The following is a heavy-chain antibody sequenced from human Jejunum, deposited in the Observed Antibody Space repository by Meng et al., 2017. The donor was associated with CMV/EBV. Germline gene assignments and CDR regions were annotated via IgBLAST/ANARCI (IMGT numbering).Heavy chain of an antibody. CDR1: GYTFNTSH. V-gene: IGHV1-46*02. CDR3: AREYPSTFYFDY. CDR2: IFSNGDT. J-gene: IGHJ4*02. Sequence: SCKASGYTFNTSHVHWLRQAPGQGLEYMGIIFSNGDTKHARRFQGRLTLTRDTTTTTVYMELSGLRSDDTAVYFCAREYPSTFYFDYWGQGTLVTVSS. D-gene: IGHD1-1*01.